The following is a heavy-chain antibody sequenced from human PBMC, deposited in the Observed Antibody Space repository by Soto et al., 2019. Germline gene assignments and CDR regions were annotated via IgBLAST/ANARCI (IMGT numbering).Heavy chain of an antibody. CDR1: GYTLTELS. J-gene: IGHJ5*02. Sequence: QVQLVQSGAEVKKPGASVKVSCKVSGYTLTELSMHWVRQAPGKGLEWMGGFDPEDGETIYAQKSQGRVTMTEDTSTDTAYMELSSLRSEDTAVYYCATQGSITMVRGVIITPVDRFNWFDTWGQGTLVTVSS. V-gene: IGHV1-24*01. D-gene: IGHD3-10*01. CDR3: ATQGSITMVRGVIITPVDRFNWFDT. CDR2: FDPEDGET.